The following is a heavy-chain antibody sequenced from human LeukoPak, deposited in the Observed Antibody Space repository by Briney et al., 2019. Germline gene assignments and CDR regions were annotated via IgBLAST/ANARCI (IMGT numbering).Heavy chain of an antibody. CDR3: ARMRAAAGPRTNYYYYMDV. V-gene: IGHV4-34*01. J-gene: IGHJ6*03. CDR2: ISHSGST. D-gene: IGHD6-13*01. Sequence: PSETLSLTCAVYGGSFSGYYWSWIRQPPGKGLEWIGEISHSGSTNYNPSLKSRVTISVDTSKNQFSLKLSSVTAADTAVYYCARMRAAAGPRTNYYYYMDVWGKGTTVTVSS. CDR1: GGSFSGYY.